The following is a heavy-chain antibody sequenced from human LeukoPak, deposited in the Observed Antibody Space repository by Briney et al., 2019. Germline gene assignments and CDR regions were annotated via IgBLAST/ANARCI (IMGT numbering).Heavy chain of an antibody. V-gene: IGHV4-39*07. Sequence: SETLSLTCTVSGGSISSSSYYWGWIRQPPGKGLEWIGSIYYSGSTYYNPPLESRVTMSVDTTKNQFSLKLSSVTAADTAVYYCARERGSSWSLDYWGQGTLVTVSS. CDR1: GGSISSSSYY. CDR3: ARERGSSWSLDY. D-gene: IGHD6-13*01. J-gene: IGHJ4*02. CDR2: IYYSGST.